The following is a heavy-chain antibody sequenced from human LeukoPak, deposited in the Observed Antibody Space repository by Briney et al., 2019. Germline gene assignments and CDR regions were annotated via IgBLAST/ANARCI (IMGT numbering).Heavy chain of an antibody. CDR3: ARKREWLRFHWFDP. D-gene: IGHD5-12*01. Sequence: SETLSLTYAVYGGSFSGYYWSWIRQPPGKGLKWIGEINHSGSTNYNPSLKSRVTISVDTSKNQFSLKLSSVTAADTAVYYCARKREWLRFHWFDPWGQGTLVTVSS. CDR2: INHSGST. J-gene: IGHJ5*02. CDR1: GGSFSGYY. V-gene: IGHV4-34*01.